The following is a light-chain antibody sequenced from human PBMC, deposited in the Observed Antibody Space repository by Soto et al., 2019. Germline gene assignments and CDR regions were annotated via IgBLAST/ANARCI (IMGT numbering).Light chain of an antibody. V-gene: IGLV2-23*02. Sequence: QSVLTQPASVSGSPGQSITISCTGTSSDVGSYNLVSWYQQHPGKAPKLMIYEVSKRPSGVSNRFSGSKSGNMASLTISGLQAEDEADSYCCSYAGSSTYVFGTGTKVTVL. CDR1: SSDVGSYNL. CDR2: EVS. CDR3: CSYAGSSTYV. J-gene: IGLJ1*01.